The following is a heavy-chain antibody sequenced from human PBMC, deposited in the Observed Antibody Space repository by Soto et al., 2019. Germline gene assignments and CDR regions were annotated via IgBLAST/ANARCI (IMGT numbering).Heavy chain of an antibody. V-gene: IGHV6-1*01. Sequence: KQSQTLSLTCAISGDSVSSNSAAWNWIRQSPSRGLEWLGRTYYRSKWYNDYAVSVKSRITINPDTSKNQFSLQLNSVTPEDTAVYYCAREVEAAAGRAPTENYYYGMDVWGQGTTVTVSS. CDR3: AREVEAAAGRAPTENYYYGMDV. D-gene: IGHD6-13*01. CDR1: GDSVSSNSAA. CDR2: TYYRSKWYN. J-gene: IGHJ6*02.